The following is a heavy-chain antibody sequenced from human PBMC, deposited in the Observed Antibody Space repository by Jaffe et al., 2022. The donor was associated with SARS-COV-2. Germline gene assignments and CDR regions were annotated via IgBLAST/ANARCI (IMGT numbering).Heavy chain of an antibody. V-gene: IGHV3-74*01. Sequence: EVQLVESGGGLVQPGGSLRLSCAASGFTFSSYWMHWVRQAPGKGLVWVSRINSDGSSTSYADSVKGRFTISRDNAKNTLYLQMNSLRAEDTAVYYCARDRLGVVVVAAPIYYYYGMDVWGQGTTVTVSS. CDR2: INSDGSST. J-gene: IGHJ6*02. CDR3: ARDRLGVVVVAAPIYYYYGMDV. CDR1: GFTFSSYW. D-gene: IGHD2-15*01.